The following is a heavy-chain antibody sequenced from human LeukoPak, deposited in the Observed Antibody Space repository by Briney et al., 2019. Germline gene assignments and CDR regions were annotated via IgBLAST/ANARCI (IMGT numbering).Heavy chain of an antibody. CDR2: IYTSGST. V-gene: IGHV4-61*02. Sequence: SETLSLTCTVSGGSISSGSYYWSWIRQPAGKGLEWIGRIYTSGSTNYNPSLKSRVTISVDTSKNQFSLKLSSVTAADTAVYYCARGYRVGATPPGHWGQGTLVTVSS. CDR1: GGSISSGSYY. D-gene: IGHD1-26*01. CDR3: ARGYRVGATPPGH. J-gene: IGHJ4*02.